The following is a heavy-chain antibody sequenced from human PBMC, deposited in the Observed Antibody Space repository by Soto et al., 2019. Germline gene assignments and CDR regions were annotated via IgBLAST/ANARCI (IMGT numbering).Heavy chain of an antibody. V-gene: IGHV2-5*02. CDR3: AHRPRGYAYYFDY. D-gene: IGHD5-12*01. CDR1: GFSLSTRGVA. Sequence: QITLKESGPTLVKPTQTLTLTCTFSGFSLSTRGVAVGWFRQPPGKALEWLALIYWDEDKWYSPSLKSRLTITDDTSKNQVVLTGGGGDPVDTATYYCAHRPRGYAYYFDYWGQGTLVTVSS. CDR2: IYWDEDK. J-gene: IGHJ4*02.